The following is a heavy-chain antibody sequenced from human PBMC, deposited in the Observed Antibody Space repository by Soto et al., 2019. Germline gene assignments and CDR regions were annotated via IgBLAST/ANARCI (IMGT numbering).Heavy chain of an antibody. D-gene: IGHD2-15*01. CDR1: GGSISSSSYY. V-gene: IGHV4-39*01. Sequence: PSETLSLTCTVSGGSISSSSYYWGWIRQPPGKGLEWIGSIYYSGSTYYNPSLKSRVTISVDTSKNQFSLKLSSVTAADTAVYYCARPYCSGGSCYRNVNWFDPWGQGTLVTVS. CDR3: ARPYCSGGSCYRNVNWFDP. CDR2: IYYSGST. J-gene: IGHJ5*02.